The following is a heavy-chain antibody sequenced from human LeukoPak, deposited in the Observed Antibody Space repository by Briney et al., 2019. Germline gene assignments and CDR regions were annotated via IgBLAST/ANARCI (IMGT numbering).Heavy chain of an antibody. V-gene: IGHV3-23*01. CDR2: ISDSGGST. CDR3: AKRGIMIRGGIIIGFHKEAYYFDC. D-gene: IGHD3-10*01. CDR1: GLTFSNYA. Sequence: GGSLRLSCAASGLTFSNYAMSWVRQAPGKGLEWVSGISDSGGSTYYADSVKGRFIISRDNSKNTLYLQMNSLRAEDTAVYYCAKRGIMIRGGIIIGFHKEAYYFDCWGQGTLVTVSS. J-gene: IGHJ4*02.